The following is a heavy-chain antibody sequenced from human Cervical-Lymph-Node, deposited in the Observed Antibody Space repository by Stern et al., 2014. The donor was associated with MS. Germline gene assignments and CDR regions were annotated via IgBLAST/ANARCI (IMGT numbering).Heavy chain of an antibody. V-gene: IGHV2-5*02. Sequence: QVTLKESGPTLVKPTQTVTLTCTLSGFSVATAGVGVGWIRQPPGKALEWLALLYWGGDKVYSASLKNRLTIIKDTSKNQVVLTMTNVDPVDTATYYCAHSRVKYCRGGTCYSSLFDYWGQGTLVTVSS. CDR1: GFSVATAGVG. CDR3: AHSRVKYCRGGTCYSSLFDY. D-gene: IGHD2-15*01. CDR2: LYWGGDK. J-gene: IGHJ4*02.